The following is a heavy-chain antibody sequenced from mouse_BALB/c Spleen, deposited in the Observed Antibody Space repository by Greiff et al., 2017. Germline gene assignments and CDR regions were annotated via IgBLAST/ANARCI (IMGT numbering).Heavy chain of an antibody. CDR1: GFAFSSYD. Sequence: EVQVVESGGGLVKPGGSLKLSCAASGFAFSSYDMSWVRQTPEKRLEWVAYISSGGGSTYYPDTVKGRFTISRDNAKNTLYLQMSSLKSEDTAMYYCARHEYYYGYGYWGQGTTLTVSS. CDR2: ISSGGGST. J-gene: IGHJ2*01. V-gene: IGHV5-12-1*01. CDR3: ARHEYYYGYGY. D-gene: IGHD1-2*01.